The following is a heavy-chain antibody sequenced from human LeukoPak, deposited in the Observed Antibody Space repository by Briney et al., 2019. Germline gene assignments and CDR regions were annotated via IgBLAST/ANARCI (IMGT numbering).Heavy chain of an antibody. CDR2: IIPIFGTA. Sequence: GASVKVSCKASGGTFSSYAISWVRQAPGQGLEWMGGIIPIFGTANYAQKFQGRVTITADESTSTAYMELSSLRSEDTAVYYCAREGLYYYGSVLDPWGQGTLVTVSS. CDR1: GGTFSSYA. V-gene: IGHV1-69*13. D-gene: IGHD3-10*01. CDR3: AREGLYYYGSVLDP. J-gene: IGHJ5*02.